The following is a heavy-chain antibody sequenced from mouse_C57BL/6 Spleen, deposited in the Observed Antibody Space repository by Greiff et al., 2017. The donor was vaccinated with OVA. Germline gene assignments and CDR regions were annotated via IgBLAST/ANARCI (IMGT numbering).Heavy chain of an antibody. CDR3: ARYEGPAWFAY. J-gene: IGHJ3*01. V-gene: IGHV1-18*01. CDR1: GYTFTDYN. D-gene: IGHD2-12*01. Sequence: EVQLQQSGPELVKPGASVKIPCKASGYTFTDYNMDWVKQSHGKSLEWIGDINPNNGGTIYNQKFKGKATLTVDKSSSTAYMELRSLTSEDTAVYHCARYEGPAWFAYWGQGTLVTVSA. CDR2: INPNNGGT.